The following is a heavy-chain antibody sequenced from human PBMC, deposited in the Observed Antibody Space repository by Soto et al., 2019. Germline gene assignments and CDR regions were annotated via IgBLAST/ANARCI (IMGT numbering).Heavy chain of an antibody. CDR2: ISYDGSNK. J-gene: IGHJ4*02. V-gene: IGHV3-30*03. Sequence: GGSLRLSCAASGFTFSSYGMHWVRQAPGKGLEWVAVISYDGSNKYYADSVKGRFTISRDNSKNTLYLQMNSLRAEDTAVYYCAREMATTPGDYWGQGTLVTVSS. D-gene: IGHD5-12*01. CDR3: AREMATTPGDY. CDR1: GFTFSSYG.